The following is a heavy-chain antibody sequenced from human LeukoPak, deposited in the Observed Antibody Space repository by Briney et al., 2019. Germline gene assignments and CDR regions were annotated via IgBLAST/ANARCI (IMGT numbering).Heavy chain of an antibody. Sequence: GASVKLSCKASGYTFTSYDINWVRQVTGQGLEWMGWMNPKSGNTGYAQKFQGRVTITRNTSISTTYMEVSSLRYEDTAVYYCARRAVDNSYYYYMDVWGKGTTVTVSS. CDR1: GYTFTSYD. CDR2: MNPKSGNT. J-gene: IGHJ6*03. D-gene: IGHD6-19*01. V-gene: IGHV1-8*03. CDR3: ARRAVDNSYYYYMDV.